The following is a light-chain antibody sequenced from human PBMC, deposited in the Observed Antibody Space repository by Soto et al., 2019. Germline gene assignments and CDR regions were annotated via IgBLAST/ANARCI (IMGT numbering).Light chain of an antibody. CDR2: DAS. V-gene: IGKV1-5*01. CDR1: QSNSSW. Sequence: DVQITQSSSTLSASVRDRVTITCRASQSNSSWLAWYQQKSGKDTKLLIYDASSLESGVPSRFSGSGSGTEFTLTIISLQPDEYATYYCQQYNSYSPFGQGTKV. J-gene: IGKJ1*01. CDR3: QQYNSYSP.